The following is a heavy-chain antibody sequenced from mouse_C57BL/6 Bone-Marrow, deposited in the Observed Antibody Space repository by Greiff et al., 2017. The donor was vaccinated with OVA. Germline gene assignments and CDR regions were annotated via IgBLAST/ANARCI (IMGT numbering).Heavy chain of an antibody. V-gene: IGHV5-6*01. CDR1: GFTFSSYG. D-gene: IGHD1-1*01. CDR2: ISSGGSYT. Sequence: EVKLVESGGDLVKPGGSLKLSCAASGFTFSSYGMSWVRQTPDKRLEWVATISSGGSYTYYPDSVKGRFTISRDNAKNTLYLQMSSLKSEDTAMYYCASLYYGSTFYAMDYWGQGTSVTVSS. J-gene: IGHJ4*01. CDR3: ASLYYGSTFYAMDY.